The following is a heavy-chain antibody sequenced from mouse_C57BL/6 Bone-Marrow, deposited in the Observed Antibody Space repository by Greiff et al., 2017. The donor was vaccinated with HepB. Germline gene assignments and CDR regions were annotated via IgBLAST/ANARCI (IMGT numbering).Heavy chain of an antibody. D-gene: IGHD2-13*01. Sequence: VKLMESGAELVRPGTSVKVSCKASGYAFTNYLIEWVKQRPGQGLEWIGVINPGSGGTNYNEKFKGKATLTADKSSSTAYTQLSSLTSEDSAVYFCARGRNRYSDLFAYWGQGTLVTVSA. CDR1: GYAFTNYL. V-gene: IGHV1-54*01. J-gene: IGHJ3*01. CDR2: INPGSGGT. CDR3: ARGRNRYSDLFAY.